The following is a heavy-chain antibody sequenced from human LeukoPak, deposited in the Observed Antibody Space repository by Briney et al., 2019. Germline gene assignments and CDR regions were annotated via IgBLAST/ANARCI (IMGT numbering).Heavy chain of an antibody. CDR2: IYSGGST. CDR3: ARVDTAMVRPDY. CDR1: GFSVSSNF. D-gene: IGHD5-18*01. Sequence: PGGSLRLSCAASGFSVSSNFMSWVRQAPGKGLEWVSVIYSGGSTYYADSVKGRFTISRDISKNTLYLQMNSLRAEDTAVYYCARVDTAMVRPDYWGQGTLVTVSS. J-gene: IGHJ4*02. V-gene: IGHV3-53*01.